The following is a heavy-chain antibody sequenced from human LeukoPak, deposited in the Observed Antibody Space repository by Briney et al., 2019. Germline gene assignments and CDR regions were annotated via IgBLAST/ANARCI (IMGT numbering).Heavy chain of an antibody. CDR3: ARCTMVRGGPRLDGMDV. J-gene: IGHJ6*02. CDR2: INHSGST. V-gene: IGHV4-34*01. D-gene: IGHD3-10*01. Sequence: PSETLSLTCAVYGGSFSGYYWSWIRQPPGKGLEWIGEINHSGSTNYNPSLKSRVTISVDRSKNQFSLKLSSVTAADTAVYYCARCTMVRGGPRLDGMDVWGQGTTVTVSS. CDR1: GGSFSGYY.